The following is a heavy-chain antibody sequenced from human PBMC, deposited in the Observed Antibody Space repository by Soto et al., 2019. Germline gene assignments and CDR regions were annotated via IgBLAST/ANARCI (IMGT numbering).Heavy chain of an antibody. J-gene: IGHJ6*02. CDR3: ARRQSIAARRDYYYGMDV. Sequence: QVQLVQSGAEVKKPGSSVKVSCKASGGTFSSYAISWVRQAPGQGLEWMGGIIPIFGTANYAQKFQGRVTITADESTSTAYMDLSSLRSEDTAVYYCARRQSIAARRDYYYGMDVWGQGTTVTVSS. V-gene: IGHV1-69*01. CDR1: GGTFSSYA. CDR2: IIPIFGTA. D-gene: IGHD6-6*01.